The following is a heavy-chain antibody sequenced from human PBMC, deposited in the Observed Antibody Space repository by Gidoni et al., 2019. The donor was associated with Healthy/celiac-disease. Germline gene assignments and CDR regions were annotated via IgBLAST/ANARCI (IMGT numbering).Heavy chain of an antibody. CDR3: AKGVQSGYFDY. CDR2: ISYDGSNK. D-gene: IGHD3-3*01. Sequence: QVQLVESGGGVVQPGRSLRLSCAASGFTFSSYGMHWVRQAPGKGLEWVAVISYDGSNKYYADSVKGRFTISRDNSKNTLYLQMNSLRAEDTAVYYCAKGVQSGYFDYWGQGTLVTVSS. J-gene: IGHJ4*02. CDR1: GFTFSSYG. V-gene: IGHV3-30*18.